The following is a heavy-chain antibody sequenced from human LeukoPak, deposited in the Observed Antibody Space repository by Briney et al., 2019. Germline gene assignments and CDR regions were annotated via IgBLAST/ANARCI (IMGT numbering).Heavy chain of an antibody. CDR1: GFTLSKYW. Sequence: PGGSLRLSCAASGFTLSKYWMHWIRQAPGKGLAWVARISSDGTTTAYADSVKGRFTISRDSAKNMLYLQMNSLRVEDTAMYYCASPGDNYAILGLDYWAREPWSPSPQ. CDR2: ISSDGTTT. V-gene: IGHV3-74*01. CDR3: ASPGDNYAILGLDY. J-gene: IGHJ4*02. D-gene: IGHD3-9*01.